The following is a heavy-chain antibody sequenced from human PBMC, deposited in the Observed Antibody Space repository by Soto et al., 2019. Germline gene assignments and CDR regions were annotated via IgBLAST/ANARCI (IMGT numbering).Heavy chain of an antibody. J-gene: IGHJ4*02. CDR3: AKSLSTATSFDY. V-gene: IGHV3-23*01. Sequence: PGGSLRLSCAASGFTFSSYAMNWVRQAPGKGPEWVSHISVAGDTYYADSVKGRFTISRDNSRNTLFLQMNSLRAEDTAVYYCAKSLSTATSFDYWGQGXPVTVYS. CDR2: ISVAGDT. CDR1: GFTFSSYA.